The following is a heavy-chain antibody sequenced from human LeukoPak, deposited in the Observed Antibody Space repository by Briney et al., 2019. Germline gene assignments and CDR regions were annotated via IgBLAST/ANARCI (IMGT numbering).Heavy chain of an antibody. CDR2: INPTGGST. J-gene: IGHJ4*02. CDR1: GYIFTIYY. D-gene: IGHD2-21*02. V-gene: IGHV1-46*01. CDR3: ARDHYHKIHSVMVTAPDY. Sequence: ASVRVSFRVSGYIFTIYYMHWVRQAPGEGREWMGIINPTGGSTSYAQKFQGRVTITRDTSTSTVYMELSSLRSEDTAVYYCARDHYHKIHSVMVTAPDYWGQGTLVIVSS.